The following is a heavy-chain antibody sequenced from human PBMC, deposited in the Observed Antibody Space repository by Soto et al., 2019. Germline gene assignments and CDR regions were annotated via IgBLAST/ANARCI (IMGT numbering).Heavy chain of an antibody. D-gene: IGHD6-19*01. V-gene: IGHV3-15*01. CDR2: IKSKTDGGTT. CDR3: TTDTAYSSRWYNYVDWYFAL. J-gene: IGHJ2*01. CDR1: GFTFSNAV. Sequence: PGGSLRLSCAASGFTFSNAVMSWVRQAPGKGLEWVGRIKSKTDGGTTDYAAPVKGRLTISRDDSKKTLYLQMNSLKTEDTAVYYWTTDTAYSSRWYNYVDWYFALWGRGTMVTVS.